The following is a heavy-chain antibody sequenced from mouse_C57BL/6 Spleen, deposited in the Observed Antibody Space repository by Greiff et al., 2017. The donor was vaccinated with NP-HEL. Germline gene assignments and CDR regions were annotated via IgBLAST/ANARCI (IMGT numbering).Heavy chain of an antibody. CDR2: ISSGGSYT. Sequence: EVNVVESGGDLVKPGGSLKLSCAASGFTFSSYGMSWVRQTPDKRLEWVATISSGGSYTYYPDSVKGRFTISRDNAKNTLYLQMSSLKSEDTAMYYCARQRDYYGSSYWYFDYWGQGTTLTVSS. D-gene: IGHD1-1*01. V-gene: IGHV5-6*01. J-gene: IGHJ2*01. CDR1: GFTFSSYG. CDR3: ARQRDYYGSSYWYFDY.